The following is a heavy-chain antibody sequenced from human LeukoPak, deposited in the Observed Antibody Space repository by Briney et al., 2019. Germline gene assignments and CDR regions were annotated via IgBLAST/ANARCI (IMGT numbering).Heavy chain of an antibody. D-gene: IGHD3-22*01. V-gene: IGHV1-18*01. Sequence: ASVKVSCKASAYTFTSYGISWVRQAPGQGVEWMGWISAYNGNTNYAQKLQGRVTMTTETSTSTAYMELRSLRSDDTAVYYCARLGNYYDSSGYYYWGQGTLVTVSS. CDR1: AYTFTSYG. CDR3: ARLGNYYDSSGYYY. CDR2: ISAYNGNT. J-gene: IGHJ4*02.